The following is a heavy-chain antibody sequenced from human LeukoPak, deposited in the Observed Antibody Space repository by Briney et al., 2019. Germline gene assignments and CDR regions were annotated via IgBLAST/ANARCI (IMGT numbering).Heavy chain of an antibody. CDR1: GFTFSSYS. V-gene: IGHV3-21*01. CDR2: ISSSSSYI. CDR3: ARSGAGTTYYYYMDV. J-gene: IGHJ6*03. D-gene: IGHD1-7*01. Sequence: GGSLRLSCAASGFTFSSYSMNWVRQAPGKGLEWVSSISSSSSYIYYADSVKGRFTISRDNAKNSLYLQMNSLRAEDTAVYYCARSGAGTTYYYYMDVWGKGTTVTVSS.